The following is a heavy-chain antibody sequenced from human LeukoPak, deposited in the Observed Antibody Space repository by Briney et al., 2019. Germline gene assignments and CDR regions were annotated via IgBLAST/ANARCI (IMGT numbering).Heavy chain of an antibody. J-gene: IGHJ4*02. CDR2: IKSKTDGETT. V-gene: IGHV3-15*01. Sequence: GGSLRLSCVDSGFTFTNAWMSWVRQSPGKGLEWIGRIKSKTDGETTNYAEPVRGRFTISRDDSKSAVYLQMNSLKIEDTAVYYCTTDLGTYYHGSQRLIPIDYWGQGTLVTVSS. CDR1: GFTFTNAW. D-gene: IGHD3-10*01. CDR3: TTDLGTYYHGSQRLIPIDY.